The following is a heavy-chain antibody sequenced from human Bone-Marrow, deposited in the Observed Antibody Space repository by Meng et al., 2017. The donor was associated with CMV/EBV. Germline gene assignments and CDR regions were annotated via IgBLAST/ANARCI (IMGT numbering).Heavy chain of an antibody. CDR3: SRDLRVIFGVVITPSYYYYGMDV. J-gene: IGHJ6*02. Sequence: GGSLRLSCAASGFTFSSYSMNWVRQAPGKGLEWVSSISSSSSYIYYADSVKGRFTISRDHAKNSLYLQMNRLRAEDTAVYYCSRDLRVIFGVVITPSYYYYGMDVWGQGTTVTV. CDR1: GFTFSSYS. D-gene: IGHD3-3*01. V-gene: IGHV3-21*01. CDR2: ISSSSSYI.